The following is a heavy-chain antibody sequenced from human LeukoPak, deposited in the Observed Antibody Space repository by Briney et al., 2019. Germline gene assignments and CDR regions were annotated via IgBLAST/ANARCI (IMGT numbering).Heavy chain of an antibody. Sequence: GGSLRLSCAASGLTFSSYAMHWVRQAPGKGLEWVAVISYDGSNKYYTDSVKGRFTISRDNSKNTLYLQMNSLRAEDTAVYYCARGPDIVVVVAAFDYWGQGTLVTVSS. J-gene: IGHJ4*02. CDR2: ISYDGSNK. CDR3: ARGPDIVVVVAAFDY. V-gene: IGHV3-30-3*01. CDR1: GLTFSSYA. D-gene: IGHD2-15*01.